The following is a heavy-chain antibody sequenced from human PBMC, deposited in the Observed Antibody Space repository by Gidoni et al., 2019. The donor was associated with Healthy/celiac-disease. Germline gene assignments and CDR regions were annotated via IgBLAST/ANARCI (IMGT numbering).Heavy chain of an antibody. Sequence: QVQLVQSGAEVKKPGASVKVSCKASGYNFLSYGISWVRQAPGQGLEWMGWINSYTSNTNYAQKLQGRVTMTTDTSTRTAYMELRSLRSDDMAVYYCARLYDDSSGLDYWGQGTLVTVSS. CDR1: GYNFLSYG. D-gene: IGHD3-22*01. J-gene: IGHJ4*02. CDR2: INSYTSNT. CDR3: ARLYDDSSGLDY. V-gene: IGHV1-18*03.